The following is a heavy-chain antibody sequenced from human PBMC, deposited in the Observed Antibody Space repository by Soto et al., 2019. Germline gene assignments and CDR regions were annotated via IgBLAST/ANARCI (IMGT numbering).Heavy chain of an antibody. D-gene: IGHD2-2*01. Sequence: SETLSLTCAVYGGSFSGYYWSWIRQPPGKGLEWIGEINHSGSTNYNPSLKSRVTISVDTSKNQFSLKLSSVTAADTAVYYCARVRRAYCSSTSSYYYYGMDVWGQGTTVTVSS. CDR1: GGSFSGYY. CDR3: ARVRRAYCSSTSSYYYYGMDV. CDR2: INHSGST. V-gene: IGHV4-34*01. J-gene: IGHJ6*02.